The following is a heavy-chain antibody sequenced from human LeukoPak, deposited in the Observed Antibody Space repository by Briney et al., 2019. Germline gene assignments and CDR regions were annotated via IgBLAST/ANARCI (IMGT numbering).Heavy chain of an antibody. CDR2: ISSSSTI. J-gene: IGHJ4*02. V-gene: IGHV3-48*01. D-gene: IGHD6-19*01. CDR1: GFTFSSYS. Sequence: GGSLRLSCAASGFTFSSYSMIWVRQAPGKGLDWVSYISSSSTIYYADSVKGRFTISRDNAKNSMYLQMNSLRAEDTAVYYCARDQIGWLALDYWGQGTLVTVSS. CDR3: ARDQIGWLALDY.